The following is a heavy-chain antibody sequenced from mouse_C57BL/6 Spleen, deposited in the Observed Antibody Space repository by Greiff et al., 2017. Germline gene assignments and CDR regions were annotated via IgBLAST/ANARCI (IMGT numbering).Heavy chain of an antibody. CDR1: GYTFTSYW. J-gene: IGHJ4*01. Sequence: QVQLQQPGAELVKPGASVKMSCKASGYTFTSYWITWVKQRPGQGLEWIGDIYPGSGSTNYNEKFKSKATLTVDTSSSTAYMQLSSLTSEDSAVYYCARGEVTTSRYYAMDYWGQGTSVTVAS. CDR2: IYPGSGST. CDR3: ARGEVTTSRYYAMDY. V-gene: IGHV1-55*01. D-gene: IGHD2-5*01.